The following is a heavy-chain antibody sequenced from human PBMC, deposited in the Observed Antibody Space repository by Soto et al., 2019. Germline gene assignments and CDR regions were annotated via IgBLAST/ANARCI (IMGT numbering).Heavy chain of an antibody. Sequence: PSQTLSLTCAISGDSVSSNSAAWNWIRQSPSRGLEWLGRTYYRSKWYNDYAVSVKSRITINPDTSKNQFSLQLNSVTPEDTAVYYCAREESDGYDYVSGSYRAFDYWGQGTMVTVSS. D-gene: IGHD3-16*02. J-gene: IGHJ4*02. CDR1: GDSVSSNSAA. CDR2: TYYRSKWYN. V-gene: IGHV6-1*01. CDR3: AREESDGYDYVSGSYRAFDY.